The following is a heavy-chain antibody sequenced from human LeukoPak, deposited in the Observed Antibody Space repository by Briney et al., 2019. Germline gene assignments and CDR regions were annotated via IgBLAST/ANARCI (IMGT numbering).Heavy chain of an antibody. CDR1: GFTFSSYS. V-gene: IGHV3-48*01. CDR2: ISSSSSTI. CDR3: ARDHEQWLGGYFDY. Sequence: QPGGSLRLSCAASGFTFSSYSMNWVRQAPGKGLEWVAYISSSSSTIYYADSVKGRFTISRDNAKNSLYLQMNSLRAEDTAVYYCARDHEQWLGGYFDYWGQGTLVTVSS. D-gene: IGHD6-19*01. J-gene: IGHJ4*02.